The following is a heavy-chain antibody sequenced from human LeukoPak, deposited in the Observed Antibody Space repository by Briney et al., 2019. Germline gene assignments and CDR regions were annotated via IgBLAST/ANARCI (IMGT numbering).Heavy chain of an antibody. CDR3: ARMDKGELRFLELAFDI. Sequence: SETLSLTCTVSGGSVSSGSYYWSWIRQPPGKGLEWIGYIYYSGSTYYNPSLKSRVTISVDTSKNQFSLKLSSVTAADTAVYYCARMDKGELRFLELAFDIWGQGTMVTVSS. D-gene: IGHD3-3*01. J-gene: IGHJ3*02. CDR2: IYYSGST. V-gene: IGHV4-61*01. CDR1: GGSVSSGSYY.